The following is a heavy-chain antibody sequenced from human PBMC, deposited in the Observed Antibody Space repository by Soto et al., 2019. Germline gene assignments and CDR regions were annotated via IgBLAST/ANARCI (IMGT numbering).Heavy chain of an antibody. CDR3: ARGRSSSRDYFDY. V-gene: IGHV4-34*01. CDR2: INHSGST. D-gene: IGHD6-6*01. Sequence: QVQLQQWGAGLLKPSETLSLTCAVYGGSFSGYYWSWIRQPPGKGLEWIGEINHSGSTNYNPSLKSRVTISVDTSKNQFSLKLSSVTAADTAVYYCARGRSSSRDYFDYWGQGTLVTVSS. J-gene: IGHJ4*02. CDR1: GGSFSGYY.